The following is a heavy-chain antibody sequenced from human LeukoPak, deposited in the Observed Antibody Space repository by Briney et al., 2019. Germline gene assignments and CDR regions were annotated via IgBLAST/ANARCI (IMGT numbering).Heavy chain of an antibody. Sequence: SETLSLTCTVSGGSISSYYWSWIRQPPGKGLEWIGCIYYSGSTNYNPSLKSRVTISVDTSKNQFSLKLSSVTAADTAVYYCARVVAAAGTFSLYYFDYWGQGTLVTVSS. CDR2: IYYSGST. V-gene: IGHV4-59*01. CDR3: ARVVAAAGTFSLYYFDY. CDR1: GGSISSYY. D-gene: IGHD6-13*01. J-gene: IGHJ4*02.